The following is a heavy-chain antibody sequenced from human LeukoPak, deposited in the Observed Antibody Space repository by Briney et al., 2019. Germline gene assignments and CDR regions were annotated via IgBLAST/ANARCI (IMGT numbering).Heavy chain of an antibody. V-gene: IGHV6-1*01. Sequence: SQTLSLTCAISADSVSRNWSRQSPSRGLEWLGRTYYRSKWYYEYAVSVKSRINISRDKSKNHFPLQLTSVPPEDTAVYYCSLARSEYHYGMDVWGQGPTVTVSS. CDR1: ADSVS. CDR3: SLARSEYHYGMDV. J-gene: IGHJ6*02. CDR2: TYYRSKWYY.